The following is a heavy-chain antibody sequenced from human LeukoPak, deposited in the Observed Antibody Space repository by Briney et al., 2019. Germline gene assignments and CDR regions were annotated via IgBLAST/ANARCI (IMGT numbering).Heavy chain of an antibody. D-gene: IGHD5-18*01. CDR2: ISSSSSYI. J-gene: IGHJ6*03. CDR1: GFTFSSYS. V-gene: IGHV3-21*01. CDR3: ARDQGTGEYSYDHYYYYYYYMDV. Sequence: GGSLRLSCAASGFTFSSYSMNWVRQAPGKGLEWVSSISSSSSYIYYADSVKGRFTISRDNAKNSLYLQMNSLRAEDTAVYYCARDQGTGEYSYDHYYYYYYYMDVWGKGTTVTVSS.